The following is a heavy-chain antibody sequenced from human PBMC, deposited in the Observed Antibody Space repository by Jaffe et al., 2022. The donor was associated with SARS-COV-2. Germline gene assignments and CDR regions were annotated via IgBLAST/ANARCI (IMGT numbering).Heavy chain of an antibody. Sequence: QVQLQESGPGLVKPSETLSLTCTVSGYSISSGYYWGWIRQPPGKGLEWIGNIYHSGSPYYNPSLKSRVTISIDTSKNEFSLKLNSVTAADTAVYFCARLHRGRIDYWGQGTLVTVSS. CDR3: ARLHRGRIDY. J-gene: IGHJ4*02. V-gene: IGHV4-38-2*02. CDR2: IYHSGSP. D-gene: IGHD3-10*01. CDR1: GYSISSGYY.